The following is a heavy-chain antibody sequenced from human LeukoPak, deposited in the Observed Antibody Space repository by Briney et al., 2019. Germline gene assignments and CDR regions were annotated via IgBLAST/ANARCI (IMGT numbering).Heavy chain of an antibody. D-gene: IGHD2-8*01. CDR2: INPNSGGT. CDR3: ARDRHPGYCTNGVCYTFGY. Sequence: ASVTVSFKASGYTFTGYYMHWVRQAPGQGLEWMGWINPNSGGTNYAQKFQGRVTMTRDTSISTAYMELSRLRSDDTAVYYCARDRHPGYCTNGVCYTFGYWGQGTLVTVSS. J-gene: IGHJ4*02. V-gene: IGHV1-2*02. CDR1: GYTFTGYY.